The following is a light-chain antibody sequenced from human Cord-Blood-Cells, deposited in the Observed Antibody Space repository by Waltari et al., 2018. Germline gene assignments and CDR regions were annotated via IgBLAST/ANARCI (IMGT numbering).Light chain of an antibody. V-gene: IGKV1-39*01. CDR3: QQSYSTPYT. CDR1: QSISSY. CDR2: AAS. J-gene: IGKJ2*01. Sequence: DIQMTQSPSSLSASVGERVTITCRASQSISSYLNWYQQKPGKAPKLLIYAASSLQSGVASRFSGSGSGTDFTLTISSLQPEDFATYDCQQSYSTPYTFGQGTKLEIK.